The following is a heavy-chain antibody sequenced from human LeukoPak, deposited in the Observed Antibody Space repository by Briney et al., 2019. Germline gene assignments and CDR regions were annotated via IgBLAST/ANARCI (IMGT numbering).Heavy chain of an antibody. CDR1: GLTVSSNY. D-gene: IGHD2-15*01. CDR2: IYSGGST. CDR3: ARVVAARSFYFDY. J-gene: IGHJ4*02. V-gene: IGHV3-53*01. Sequence: PGGSLRLSCAASGLTVSSNYMSWVRQAPGRGLEWVSVIYSGGSTYYADSVKGRFTISRDNSRNTLYLQMNSLRAEDTAVYYCARVVAARSFYFDYWGQGTLVTVSS.